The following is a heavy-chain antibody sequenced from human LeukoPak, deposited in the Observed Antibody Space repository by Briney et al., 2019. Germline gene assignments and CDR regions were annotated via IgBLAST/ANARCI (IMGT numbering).Heavy chain of an antibody. CDR1: GGTFSSYA. D-gene: IGHD3-22*01. Sequence: SVTVSFKAPGGTFSSYAISWVRQAPGQGLEWMGRIIPILGIANYAQKFQGRVTITADKSTSTAYMELRSLRSDDTAVYYCARDEEEGGLYYYDSSGYYHFQHWGQGTLVTVSS. CDR3: ARDEEEGGLYYYDSSGYYHFQH. J-gene: IGHJ1*01. CDR2: IIPILGIA. V-gene: IGHV1-69*04.